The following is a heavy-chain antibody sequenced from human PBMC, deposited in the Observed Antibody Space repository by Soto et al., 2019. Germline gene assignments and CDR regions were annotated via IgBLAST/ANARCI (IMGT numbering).Heavy chain of an antibody. D-gene: IGHD2-15*01. CDR2: ISYDGSNK. Sequence: QVQLVESGGGVVQPGRSLRLSCAASGFTFSSYVMHWVRQAPGKGLEWVAVISYDGSNKYYADSVKGRFTISRDNSKNTLYLQMNSLRAEDTAAYYCAKEVGYMDVWGKGTTVTVSS. V-gene: IGHV3-30*18. J-gene: IGHJ6*03. CDR1: GFTFSSYV. CDR3: AKEVGYMDV.